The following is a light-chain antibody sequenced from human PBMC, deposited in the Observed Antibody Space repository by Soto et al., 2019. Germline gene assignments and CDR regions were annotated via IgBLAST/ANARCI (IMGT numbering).Light chain of an antibody. J-gene: IGKJ1*01. V-gene: IGKV3-15*01. CDR1: QSVSSN. Sequence: EIVMTQSPATLSVSQGERATLSCRASQSVSSNLAWYQQKPGQAPRLLIYGASTRATGIPARFSGSVSGTEFTLPIFSLQSEDFADYDCHHYNNWPRTFGQGTKVEIK. CDR2: GAS. CDR3: HHYNNWPRT.